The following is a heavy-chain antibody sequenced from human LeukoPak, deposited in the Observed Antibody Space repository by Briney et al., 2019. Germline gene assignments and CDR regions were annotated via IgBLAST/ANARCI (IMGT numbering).Heavy chain of an antibody. D-gene: IGHD3-22*01. Sequence: SETLSLTCAVYGGSFSDYYWSWIRQPPGKGLEWIGEITHDGSTNYNPSLKSRVTISLDTSKNQFSLELSSVTAADTAVYYCARDRPVPKAPVTMRAELDYWGQGTLVTVSS. CDR1: GGSFSDYY. CDR2: ITHDGST. CDR3: ARDRPVPKAPVTMRAELDY. J-gene: IGHJ4*02. V-gene: IGHV4-34*01.